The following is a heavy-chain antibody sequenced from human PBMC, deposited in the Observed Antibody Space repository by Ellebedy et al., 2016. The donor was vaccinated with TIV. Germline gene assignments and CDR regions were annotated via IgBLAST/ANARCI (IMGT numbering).Heavy chain of an antibody. CDR3: VKDRGDIIRNFDY. CDR2: MNNNGGNT. V-gene: IGHV3-64D*06. J-gene: IGHJ4*02. D-gene: IGHD2-21*02. CDR1: GFTFSHYA. Sequence: PGGSLRLSCSASGFTFSHYAMHWVRQAPGKGLEYVSAMNNNGGNTYYADSVKGRFTISRDNSKKTLYLQMNSLRPEDTAMYYCVKDRGDIIRNFDYWGQGTLVTVSS.